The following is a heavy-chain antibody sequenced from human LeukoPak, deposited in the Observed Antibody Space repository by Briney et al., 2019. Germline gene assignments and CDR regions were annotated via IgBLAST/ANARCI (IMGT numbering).Heavy chain of an antibody. D-gene: IGHD3-10*02. CDR3: ARVYRNVPSYYYYGMDV. J-gene: IGHJ6*02. CDR2: IYYSGST. CDR1: GGSISSYY. Sequence: SETLSLTCTVSGGSISSYYWSWIRQPPGKGLEWIGYIYYSGSTNYNPSLKSRVTISVDTFKNQFSLKLSSVTAADTAVYYCARVYRNVPSYYYYGMDVWGQGTTVTVSS. V-gene: IGHV4-59*08.